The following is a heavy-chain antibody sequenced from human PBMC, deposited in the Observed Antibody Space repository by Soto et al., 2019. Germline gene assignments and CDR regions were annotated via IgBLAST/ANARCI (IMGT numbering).Heavy chain of an antibody. J-gene: IGHJ4*02. Sequence: SETLSLTCTVSGGSISSYYWSWIRQPPGKGLEWIGYIYYSGSTNYNPSLKSRVTISVDTSKNQFSLKLSSVTAADTAVYYCARLRGYYYDSSGYYHFDYWGQGKLVTVSS. D-gene: IGHD3-22*01. V-gene: IGHV4-59*01. CDR3: ARLRGYYYDSSGYYHFDY. CDR1: GGSISSYY. CDR2: IYYSGST.